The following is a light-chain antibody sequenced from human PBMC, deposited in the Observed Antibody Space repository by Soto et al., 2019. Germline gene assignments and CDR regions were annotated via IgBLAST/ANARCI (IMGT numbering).Light chain of an antibody. V-gene: IGLV3-21*04. CDR1: NLGSKS. Sequence: SYELTQPHSVSVAPGKTARITCGGNNLGSKSVHWYQQKPGQAPVLVIYYDSDRPSGIPERFSGSISVNTATLTISRVEAGDEADYYCQAWDSSSEHVVFGGGTKLTVL. J-gene: IGLJ2*01. CDR2: YDS. CDR3: QAWDSSSEHVV.